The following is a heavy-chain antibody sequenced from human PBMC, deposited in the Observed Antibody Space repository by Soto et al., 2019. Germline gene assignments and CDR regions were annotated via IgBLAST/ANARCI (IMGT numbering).Heavy chain of an antibody. V-gene: IGHV4-59*01. CDR2: IYYSGST. J-gene: IGHJ6*02. CDR1: GGSISSYY. Sequence: QVQLQESGPGLVKPSETLSLTCTVSGGSISSYYWSWIRQPPGKGLEWIGYIYYSGSTNYNPSLKSRVTISVDTSKNQFSLKLSSVTAADTAVYYCARGGVVVPAGYYGMDVWGQGTTVTVSS. CDR3: ARGGVVVPAGYYGMDV. D-gene: IGHD2-21*02.